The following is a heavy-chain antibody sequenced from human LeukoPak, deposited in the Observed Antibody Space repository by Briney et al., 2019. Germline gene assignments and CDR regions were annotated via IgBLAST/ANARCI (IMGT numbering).Heavy chain of an antibody. J-gene: IGHJ4*02. CDR3: TTDLLLDVSENYFSDY. D-gene: IGHD1-26*01. V-gene: IGHV3-15*01. CDR1: GFTFRNAW. Sequence: GGSLRLSCAASGFTFRNAWMTWVRQAPGKGLEWVGRIISRADGGATDYAAAVKGRFTISRDDSTETVFLHMDTLKTEDTAVYYCTTDLLLDVSENYFSDYWGQGTLVTVSS. CDR2: IISRADGGAT.